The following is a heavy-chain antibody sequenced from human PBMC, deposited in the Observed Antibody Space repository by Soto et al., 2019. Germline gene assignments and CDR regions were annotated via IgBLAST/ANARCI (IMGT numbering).Heavy chain of an antibody. J-gene: IGHJ5*02. V-gene: IGHV3-11*01. D-gene: IGHD2-15*01. CDR3: ARGACNTCYYVDWFDT. CDR1: GFSFSDYY. CDR2: ISGSGDNI. Sequence: QVQLVESGGGLVKPGGSLSVSCGASGFSFSDYYRTWIRQAPGKGLEWVSYISGSGDNIHYADSVKGRFTISRDNAKNSMYQQTDSLGVEHTAVYYGARGACNTCYYVDWFDTCGQGTLGTVSS.